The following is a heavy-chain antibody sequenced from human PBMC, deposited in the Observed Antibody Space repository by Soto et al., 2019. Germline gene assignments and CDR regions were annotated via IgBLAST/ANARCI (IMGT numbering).Heavy chain of an antibody. CDR1: GYTFTSYY. J-gene: IGHJ6*02. Sequence: QVQLVQSGAEVKKPGASVKVSCKASGYTFTSYYMQWVRQAPGQGLEWMGIINPSGGSTSYAQKYQCRVTMCRDTSESTVYMEMSSLRSEDTAVYYCARVKDSSGWYGGAYYDYYYGMDVWGQGTTVTVSS. CDR2: INPSGGST. CDR3: ARVKDSSGWYGGAYYDYYYGMDV. V-gene: IGHV1-46*01. D-gene: IGHD6-19*01.